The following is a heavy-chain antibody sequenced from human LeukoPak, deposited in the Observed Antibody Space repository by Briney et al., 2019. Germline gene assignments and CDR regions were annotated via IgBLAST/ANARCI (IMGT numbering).Heavy chain of an antibody. V-gene: IGHV3-7*01. Sequence: GGSLRLSCAASGFTFSNYWMTWVRQAPEKGLEWVANINQDGRATFYGDSVKGRFTISRDNAESLLYLQMNSLRAEDTAVYYCARDVGYNRFDQWGQGTLVTVSS. CDR3: ARDVGYNRFDQ. CDR1: GFTFSNYW. D-gene: IGHD5-24*01. J-gene: IGHJ4*02. CDR2: INQDGRAT.